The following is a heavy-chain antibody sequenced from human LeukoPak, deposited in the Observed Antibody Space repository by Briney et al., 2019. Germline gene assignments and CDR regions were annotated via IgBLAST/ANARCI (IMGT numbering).Heavy chain of an antibody. V-gene: IGHV4-59*01. CDR2: IYYSGST. CDR1: GGSISSYH. Sequence: PSETLSLTCTVSGGSISSYHWSWIRQPPGKGLEWIGYIYYSGSTNYNPSLKSRVTISVDTSKNQFSLKLSSVTAADTAVYYCARDRRSYYDSSGYSYYYYGMDVWGQGTTVTVSS. CDR3: ARDRRSYYDSSGYSYYYYGMDV. J-gene: IGHJ6*02. D-gene: IGHD3-22*01.